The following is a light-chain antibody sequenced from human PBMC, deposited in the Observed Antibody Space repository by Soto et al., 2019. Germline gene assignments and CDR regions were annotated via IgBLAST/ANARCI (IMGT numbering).Light chain of an antibody. Sequence: EIVMTQSPVTMSVSPGERATLSCRASQSVSSNLAWYQQKPGQAPRLLIYGASTRATGIPARCRGSGSGTECTRTISSLQSEDFAVYYCQQYNSWHPVTFGGGTKVEIK. CDR2: GAS. J-gene: IGKJ4*01. V-gene: IGKV3-15*01. CDR3: QQYNSWHPVT. CDR1: QSVSSN.